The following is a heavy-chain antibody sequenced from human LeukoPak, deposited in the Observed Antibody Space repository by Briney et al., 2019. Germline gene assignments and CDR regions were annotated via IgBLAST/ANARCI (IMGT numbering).Heavy chain of an antibody. CDR2: IYHSGST. CDR1: GYSISSGYY. J-gene: IGHJ4*02. V-gene: IGHV4-38-2*01. Sequence: SETLSLTCAVSGYSISSGYYWGWIRQPPGKGLGWIGSIYHSGSTYYNPSLKSRVTISVGTSKNQFSLKLSSVTAADTAVYYCAKHYSHCSSTSCYYFDYWGQGTLVTVSS. CDR3: AKHYSHCSSTSCYYFDY. D-gene: IGHD2-2*01.